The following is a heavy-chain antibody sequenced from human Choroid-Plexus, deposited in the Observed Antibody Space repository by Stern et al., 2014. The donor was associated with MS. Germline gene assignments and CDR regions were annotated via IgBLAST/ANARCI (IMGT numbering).Heavy chain of an antibody. Sequence: DQLVESGGGVVKPGRPLRLSCVASGFTFGSCAMHWVRQAPGKGLEWVAGVSYDRSNKYYADSLKGRFTISRDNSQNTLYMQMSSLRPEDTAVYYCAKDRQYLTYFFDHWGQGSLVTVSS. D-gene: IGHD2/OR15-2a*01. CDR2: VSYDRSNK. V-gene: IGHV3-30*18. CDR3: AKDRQYLTYFFDH. CDR1: GFTFGSCA. J-gene: IGHJ5*02.